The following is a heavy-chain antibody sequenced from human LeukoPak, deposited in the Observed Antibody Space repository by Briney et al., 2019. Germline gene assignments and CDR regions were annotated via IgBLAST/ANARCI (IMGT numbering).Heavy chain of an antibody. CDR3: AKDLGRYRNNFFDY. CDR2: IGIAGDT. CDR1: GFTFSSYD. Sequence: GGSLRLSCAASGFTFSSYDMHWVRQVTGKRLEWVSAIGIAGDTYYLDSVKGRFTISRDDSKNALYLQMNSLRADDTAVYYCAKDLGRYRNNFFDYWGQGNLVTVSS. D-gene: IGHD1-26*01. J-gene: IGHJ4*02. V-gene: IGHV3-13*04.